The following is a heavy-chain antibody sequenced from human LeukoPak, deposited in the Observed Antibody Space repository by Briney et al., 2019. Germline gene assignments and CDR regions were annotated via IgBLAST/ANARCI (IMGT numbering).Heavy chain of an antibody. J-gene: IGHJ4*02. CDR1: GFTFSSYS. V-gene: IGHV3-30*03. CDR2: ISYDGSNK. D-gene: IGHD5-18*01. CDR3: ASSRGYNYPFDY. Sequence: GGSLRLSCAASGFTFSSYSMNWVRQAPGKGLEWVAVISYDGSNKYYADSVKGRFTISRDNSKNTLYLQMNSLRAEDTAVYYCASSRGYNYPFDYWGQGTLVTVSS.